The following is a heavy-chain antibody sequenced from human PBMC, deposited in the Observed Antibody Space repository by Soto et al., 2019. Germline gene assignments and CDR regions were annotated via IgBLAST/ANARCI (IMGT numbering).Heavy chain of an antibody. D-gene: IGHD3-22*01. J-gene: IGHJ4*02. CDR1: GFTFSSYG. Sequence: GWSLRLSCAASGFTFSSYGMHWVRQAPGKGLEWVAVISYDGSNKYYADSVKGRFTISRDNSKNTLYLQMNSLRAEDTAVYYCAKGYDSSGYLDYWGQGPLVTVS. CDR2: ISYDGSNK. CDR3: AKGYDSSGYLDY. V-gene: IGHV3-30*18.